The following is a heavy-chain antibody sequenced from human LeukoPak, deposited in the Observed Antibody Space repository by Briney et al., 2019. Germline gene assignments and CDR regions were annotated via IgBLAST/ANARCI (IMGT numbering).Heavy chain of an antibody. CDR1: GFTFSNYW. V-gene: IGHV3-7*01. CDR3: GRLAHNAWYAIDI. J-gene: IGHJ4*02. D-gene: IGHD2-2*01. Sequence: PGGSLRLSCAASGFTFSNYWMSWVRQAPGKGLEWVANIKEDGSEKYYVDSVKGRFTISRDNPKNSLYLQINNLRAEDTAVYYCGRLAHNAWYAIDIWGQGTLVTVSS. CDR2: IKEDGSEK.